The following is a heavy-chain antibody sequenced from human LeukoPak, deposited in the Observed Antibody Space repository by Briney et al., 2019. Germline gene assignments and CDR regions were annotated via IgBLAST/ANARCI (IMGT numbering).Heavy chain of an antibody. CDR3: STTYYYDSSEGY. CDR2: IKSKTDGGTT. V-gene: IGHV3-15*07. CDR1: GFTFSNAW. J-gene: IGHJ4*02. D-gene: IGHD3-22*01. Sequence: KPGGSLSLSCAASGFTFSNAWMNWVRQAPGKGLEWVGRIKSKTDGGTTDYAAPVKGRFTISRDDSKNTLYLQMNSLKTEDTAVYYCSTTYYYDSSEGYWGQGTLVTVSS.